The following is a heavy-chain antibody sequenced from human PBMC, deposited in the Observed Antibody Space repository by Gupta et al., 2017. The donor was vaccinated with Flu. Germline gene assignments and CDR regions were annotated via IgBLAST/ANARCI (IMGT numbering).Heavy chain of an antibody. CDR3: ARDTGGYDFDGLDV. D-gene: IGHD5-12*01. V-gene: IGHV3-64*01. CDR1: AVDFTRHG. CDR2: ISSNGERT. Sequence: VQLVEAGGGLVQPGGSLRLSCAASAVDFTRHGIHWVRQAPGKGLEFVAAISSNGERTYYANSVRGRFTIFRDNSENTLYLHMGSLRADDMAVYYCARDTGGYDFDGLDVWGQGATVTVSS. J-gene: IGHJ6*02.